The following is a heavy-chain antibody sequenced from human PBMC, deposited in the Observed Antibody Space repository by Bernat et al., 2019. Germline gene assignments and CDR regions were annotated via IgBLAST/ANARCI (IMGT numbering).Heavy chain of an antibody. CDR1: GFTFSSYA. J-gene: IGHJ3*02. CDR3: ARGGVPAAWAFDI. Sequence: VQLVESGGGVVQPGRSLRLSCAASGFTFSSYAMHWVRQAPGKGLEWVSVIYSGGSTYYADSVKGRFTISRDNSKNTLYLQMNSLRAEDTAVYYCARGGVPAAWAFDIWGQGTMVTVSS. V-gene: IGHV3-66*01. D-gene: IGHD2-2*01. CDR2: IYSGGST.